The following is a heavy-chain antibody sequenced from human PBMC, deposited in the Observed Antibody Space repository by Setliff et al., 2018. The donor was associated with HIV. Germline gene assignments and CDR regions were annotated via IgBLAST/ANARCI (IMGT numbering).Heavy chain of an antibody. V-gene: IGHV4-39*07. CDR2: IYYSGST. J-gene: IGHJ4*02. CDR3: ARGVAVAGVYRY. D-gene: IGHD6-19*01. CDR1: GGSFSGSDYY. Sequence: PSETLSLTCTVSGGSFSGSDYYWGWIRQPPGKGLEWIGTIYYSGSTYYNPSLKSRVTISVDTSKNQFSLRLTSVTAADTAVYYCARGVAVAGVYRYWGQGTLVTVSS.